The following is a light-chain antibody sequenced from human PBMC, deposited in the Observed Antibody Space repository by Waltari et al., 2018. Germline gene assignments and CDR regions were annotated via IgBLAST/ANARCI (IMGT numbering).Light chain of an antibody. V-gene: IGKV4-1*01. J-gene: IGKJ3*01. CDR2: WAS. CDR3: QQYYTTPPT. Sequence: DIVMTQSPDSLAVSLGERATINCKSSQSVLYSSKYKNYLAWYQQKPGQPLKLLIYWASTREPGSPVRFGGSGSGTDFTLTIGGLLAEDVALYYCQQYYTTPPTFGPGTKVDTK. CDR1: QSVLYSSKYKNY.